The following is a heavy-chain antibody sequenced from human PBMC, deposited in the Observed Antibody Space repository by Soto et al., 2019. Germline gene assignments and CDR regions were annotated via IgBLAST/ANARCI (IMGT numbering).Heavy chain of an antibody. J-gene: IGHJ5*02. CDR1: GFTFSSYS. V-gene: IGHV3-21*01. Sequence: PGGSLRLSCAASGFTFSSYSMNWVRQAPGKGLEWVSSISSSSSYIYYADSVKGRFTISRDNAKNSLYLQMNSLGAEDTAVYYCARETTPKTAGTSGWFDPWGQGTLVTVS. D-gene: IGHD6-13*01. CDR3: ARETTPKTAGTSGWFDP. CDR2: ISSSSSYI.